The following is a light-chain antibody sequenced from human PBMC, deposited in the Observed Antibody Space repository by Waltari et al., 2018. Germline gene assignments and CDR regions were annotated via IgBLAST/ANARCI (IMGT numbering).Light chain of an antibody. V-gene: IGLV2-14*01. CDR2: DVS. CDR3: SSQSSNDVVL. CDR1: SNDVGGYNS. Sequence: QSALTQPASVSGSPGQSVTIFCAGTSNDVGGYNSVSWYQEHPGQAPRVIIYDVSDPPLGVSDRFSGSKSGNTASLTISGLQAEDEADYYCSSQSSNDVVLFGGGTKLTVL. J-gene: IGLJ2*01.